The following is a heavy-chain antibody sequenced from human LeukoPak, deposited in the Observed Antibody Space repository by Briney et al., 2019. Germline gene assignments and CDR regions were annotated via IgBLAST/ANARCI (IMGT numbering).Heavy chain of an antibody. CDR3: ARADYSSYYYYYYMDV. Sequence: SETLSLTCTVSGGSISSSSYYWSWIRQPPGKGLEWIGYIYYSGSTNYNPSLKSRVTISVDTSKNQFSLKLSSVTAADTAVYYCARADYSSYYYYYYMDVWGKGTTVTVSS. V-gene: IGHV4-61*01. CDR1: GGSISSSSYY. J-gene: IGHJ6*03. CDR2: IYYSGST. D-gene: IGHD4-11*01.